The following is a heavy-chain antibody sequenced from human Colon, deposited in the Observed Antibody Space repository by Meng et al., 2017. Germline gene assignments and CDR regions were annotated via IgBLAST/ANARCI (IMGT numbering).Heavy chain of an antibody. CDR3: AKDVGIAVALGWFDP. V-gene: IGHV4-4*02. D-gene: IGHD6-19*01. CDR1: GGSISSSNW. CDR2: IYHSGST. Sequence: QVQLQESGPGLVKPSGTLSLTCAVSGGSISSSNWWSWVRQPPGKGLEWIGEIYHSGSTYYADSVKGRFTISRDNSKNTLYLQMNSLRAEDTAVYYCAKDVGIAVALGWFDPWGQGTLVTVSS. J-gene: IGHJ5*02.